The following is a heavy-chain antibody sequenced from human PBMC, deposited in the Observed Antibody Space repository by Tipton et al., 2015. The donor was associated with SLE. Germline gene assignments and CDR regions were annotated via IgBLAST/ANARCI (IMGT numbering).Heavy chain of an antibody. D-gene: IGHD3-22*01. CDR3: ARVEGSGYRYWYFDL. CDR1: GGSFSGYY. CDR2: IYSSGST. V-gene: IGHV4-31*11. J-gene: IGHJ2*01. Sequence: TLSLTCAVYGGSFSGYYWSWIRQHPGKGLEWIGYIYSSGSTHYNPSLKSRINISVDTSKNQFSLQLSSVTAADTAVYYCARVEGSGYRYWYFDLWGRGTLVTVSS.